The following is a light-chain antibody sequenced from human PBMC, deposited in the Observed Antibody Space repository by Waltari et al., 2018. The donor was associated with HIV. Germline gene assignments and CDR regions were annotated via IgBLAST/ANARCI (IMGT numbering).Light chain of an antibody. CDR1: TSNIAVDS. CDR2: RTT. CDR3: ALWTDTLTGWV. V-gene: IGLV1-44*01. Sequence: TQPHSASGTPGQRVTISCSGATSNIAVDSVYWYHHVPGTAPRLLIYRTTQRPSGVPDRFSGSISGTSASLAISGLHYEDDGDYYCALWTDTLTGWVFGGGTKVTVL. J-gene: IGLJ3*02.